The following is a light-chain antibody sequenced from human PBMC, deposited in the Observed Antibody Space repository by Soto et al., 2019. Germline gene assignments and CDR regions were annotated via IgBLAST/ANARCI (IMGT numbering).Light chain of an antibody. J-gene: IGLJ1*01. CDR3: ASYTTSSTYV. V-gene: IGLV2-14*03. CDR1: SKDIGAFNY. CDR2: DVS. Sequence: QSALTQPASVSGTPGQSIAISCTGTSKDIGAFNYVSWYQQHPGKAPKFMIFDVSSRPSGVSDRFSGSKSGNTASLTISGLQTEDEADYYCASYTTSSTYVFGTGTKVTV.